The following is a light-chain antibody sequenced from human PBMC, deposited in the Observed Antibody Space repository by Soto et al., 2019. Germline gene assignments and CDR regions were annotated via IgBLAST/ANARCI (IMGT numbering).Light chain of an antibody. J-gene: IGKJ1*01. Sequence: EIVMTQSPATLSVSPGERATLSCRASQSVSSNLAWYQQKPGQAPRLLISGASTRATGIPARFSGSGSGTEFTLTISSLQSEDFAVYYCKQYNNWPRTCGQGPKVEIK. CDR1: QSVSSN. V-gene: IGKV3-15*01. CDR3: KQYNNWPRT. CDR2: GAS.